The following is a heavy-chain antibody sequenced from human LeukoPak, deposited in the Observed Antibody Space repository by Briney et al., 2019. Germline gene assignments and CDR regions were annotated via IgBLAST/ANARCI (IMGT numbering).Heavy chain of an antibody. CDR1: GGSISSSGYY. Sequence: SETLSLTCTVSGGSISSSGYYWGWIRQPPGKGLEWIASIYYSGSTYYNPSLKSRVTISVDTSKNQFSLKLSSVTAADTAVYYCARDLSFRLRNYFDYWGQGTLVTVSS. CDR2: IYYSGST. CDR3: ARDLSFRLRNYFDY. D-gene: IGHD4-17*01. J-gene: IGHJ4*02. V-gene: IGHV4-39*02.